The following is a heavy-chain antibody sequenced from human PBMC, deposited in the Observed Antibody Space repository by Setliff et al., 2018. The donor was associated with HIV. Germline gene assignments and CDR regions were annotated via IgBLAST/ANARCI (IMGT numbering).Heavy chain of an antibody. J-gene: IGHJ5*02. CDR3: ARHVLDSNWFDP. CDR1: GGSISSYY. Sequence: SETLSLTCTASGGSISSYYWSWIRQPPGKGLEWIGYIYYSGSTYYNPSLESRVTISVDTSKNQFSLKLSSVTAADTAVYYCARHVLDSNWFDPWGQGTLVTVSS. CDR2: IYYSGST. V-gene: IGHV4-59*04.